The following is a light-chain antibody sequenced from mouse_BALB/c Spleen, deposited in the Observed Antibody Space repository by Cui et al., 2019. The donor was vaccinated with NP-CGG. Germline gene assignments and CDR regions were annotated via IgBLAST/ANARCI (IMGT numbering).Light chain of an antibody. CDR2: GTN. V-gene: IGLV1*01. CDR3: ALWYSNHWV. Sequence: QAFVTQESALTTSPGETVTLTCRSSTGAVTTSNYANWVQEKPDHLFTGLIGGTNNRAPGVPVRFLGSLIGDKAALTITGAQTEDEAIYFCALWYSNHWVFGGGTKLTVL. CDR1: TGAVTTSNY. J-gene: IGLJ1*01.